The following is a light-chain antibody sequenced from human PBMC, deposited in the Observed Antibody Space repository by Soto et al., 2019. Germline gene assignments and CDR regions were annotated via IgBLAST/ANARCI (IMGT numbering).Light chain of an antibody. CDR2: TNS. CDR1: SSNIGSNT. Sequence: QSVLTQPPSASGTPGQRVTISCSGSSSNIGSNTVSWYQQLPGTAPKLLIYTNSQRPSGVPDRFSGSKSGTSASLAISGLQAEDEADFYCAALDESLPGHRYGFGSGTKLTVL. V-gene: IGLV1-44*01. J-gene: IGLJ1*01. CDR3: AALDESLPGHRYG.